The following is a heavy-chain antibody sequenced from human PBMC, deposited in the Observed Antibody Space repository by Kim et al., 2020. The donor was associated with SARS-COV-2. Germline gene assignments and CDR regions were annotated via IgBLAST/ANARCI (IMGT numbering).Heavy chain of an antibody. V-gene: IGHV1-24*01. Sequence: ASVKVSCKVSGYTLTELSMHWVRQAPGKGLEWMGGIDPEDGETIYAQKFQGRVTMTEDTSTDTAYMELSSLRSEDTAVYYCATRYYYDSSARTEDWYFDLWGRGTLVTVSS. D-gene: IGHD3-22*01. J-gene: IGHJ2*01. CDR2: IDPEDGET. CDR3: ATRYYYDSSARTEDWYFDL. CDR1: GYTLTELS.